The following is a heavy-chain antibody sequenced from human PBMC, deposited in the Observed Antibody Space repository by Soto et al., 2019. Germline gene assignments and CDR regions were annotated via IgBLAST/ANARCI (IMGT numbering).Heavy chain of an antibody. CDR1: GGAIISYY. V-gene: IGHV4-34*01. CDR2: INHVGGT. J-gene: IGHJ5*02. D-gene: IGHD3-16*01. Sequence: SETLSLTCTVSGGAIISYYWTFIRHPPLKWLEWIGEINHVGGTNYNPSLKSRVTMSVDTSQNQFSLRLISVTAAGTAMYFCVRIRYQLPSSVLWLDPWGQGTPVTVSS. CDR3: VRIRYQLPSSVLWLDP.